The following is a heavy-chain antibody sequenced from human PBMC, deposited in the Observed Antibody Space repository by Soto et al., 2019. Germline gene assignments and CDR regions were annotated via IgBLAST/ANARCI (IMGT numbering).Heavy chain of an antibody. J-gene: IGHJ6*02. Sequence: PGESLKISCKGSGYSFTSYWIGWVRQMPGKGLEWMGIIYPGDSDTRYSPSFQGQVTISADKSISTAYLQWSSLKASDTAMYYCARHGGSSGFGNGMVVWGQGTTVTVSS. D-gene: IGHD3-22*01. CDR1: GYSFTSYW. CDR3: ARHGGSSGFGNGMVV. CDR2: IYPGDSDT. V-gene: IGHV5-51*01.